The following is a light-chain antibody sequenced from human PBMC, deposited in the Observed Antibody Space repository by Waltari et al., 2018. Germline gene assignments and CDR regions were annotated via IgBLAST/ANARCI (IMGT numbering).Light chain of an antibody. CDR2: DVS. J-gene: IGLJ1*01. V-gene: IGLV2-11*01. Sequence: QSALTQPRSVSGSPGQSVTISCTGTSSDIGAYAFVSWYQQHPGKAPKLMISDVSSRPSGVPDRFSGSKSGNTASLTISGLQAEDEADYYCCSYAGDYTGVFGSGTKVTVL. CDR1: SSDIGAYAF. CDR3: CSYAGDYTGV.